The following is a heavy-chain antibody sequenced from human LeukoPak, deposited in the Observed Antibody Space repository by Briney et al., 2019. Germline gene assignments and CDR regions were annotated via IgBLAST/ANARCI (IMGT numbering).Heavy chain of an antibody. CDR1: GSTFSSYS. CDR2: ISSSSSYI. D-gene: IGHD3-22*01. Sequence: PGGSLRLSCAASGSTFSSYSMNWVRQAPGKGLEWVSSISSSSSYIYYADSVKGRFTISRDNAKNSLYLQMNSLRAEDTAVYYCARDNYDSSGYYRPLDYWGQGTLVTVSS. CDR3: ARDNYDSSGYYRPLDY. J-gene: IGHJ4*02. V-gene: IGHV3-21*01.